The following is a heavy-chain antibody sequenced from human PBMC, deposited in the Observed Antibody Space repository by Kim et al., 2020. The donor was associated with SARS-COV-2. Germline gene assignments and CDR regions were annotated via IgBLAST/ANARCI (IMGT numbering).Heavy chain of an antibody. J-gene: IGHJ4*02. V-gene: IGHV4-34*01. CDR3: ARGKAPAS. Sequence: SETLSLTCVVYGGSFSGYSWSWIRQPPGKGLEWIGEINHSGSTNYNPSLKSRVTISVDTSKNQFSLKLTSATAADTAVYYCARGKAPASRGQGTLVTVSS. CDR1: GGSFSGYS. CDR2: INHSGST.